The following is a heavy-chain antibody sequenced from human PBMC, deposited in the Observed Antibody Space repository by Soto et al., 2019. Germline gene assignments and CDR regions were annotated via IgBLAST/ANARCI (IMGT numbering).Heavy chain of an antibody. J-gene: IGHJ4*02. Sequence: GGSLRLSCAASGFTLSRFELHWVRQAPGKGLEWISYISSSGSTAYYASSVEGRFTISRDNANSSVYLQMDSLRAEDTALYYCTRAAWFPYLSFYWGQGALVTVSS. CDR1: GFTLSRFE. D-gene: IGHD3-10*01. V-gene: IGHV3-48*03. CDR3: TRAAWFPYLSFY. CDR2: ISSSGSTA.